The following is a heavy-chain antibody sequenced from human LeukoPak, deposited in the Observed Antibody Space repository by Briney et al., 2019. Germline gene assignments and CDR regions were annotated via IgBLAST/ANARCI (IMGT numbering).Heavy chain of an antibody. CDR2: MNPNSGNT. Sequence: ASVKVSCKASGYTFTSYDINWVRQATGQGLEWMGWMNPNSGNTGYAQKFQGRVTMTGNTSISTAYMELSSLRSEDTAVYYCARGAFITIFGVVIREGSWFDPWGQGTLVTVSS. D-gene: IGHD3-3*01. V-gene: IGHV1-8*01. CDR3: ARGAFITIFGVVIREGSWFDP. CDR1: GYTFTSYD. J-gene: IGHJ5*02.